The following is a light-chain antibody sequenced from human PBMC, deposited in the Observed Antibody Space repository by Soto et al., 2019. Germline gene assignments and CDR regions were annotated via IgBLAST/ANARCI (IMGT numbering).Light chain of an antibody. CDR2: DAS. CDR1: QSVSGY. CDR3: QQYNNWPRAT. Sequence: EIVLTQSPATLSLSPGARAPLSCRASQSVSGYLSWYQQNPGRAPRLLIFDASISVPATPARFSGSRSGINFALTISSLQYAEFVIYHCQQYNNWPRATVGEGTRLEIK. V-gene: IGKV3-11*01. J-gene: IGKJ5*01.